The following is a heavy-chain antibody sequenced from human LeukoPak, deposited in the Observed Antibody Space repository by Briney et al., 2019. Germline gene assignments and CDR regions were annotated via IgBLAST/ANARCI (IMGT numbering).Heavy chain of an antibody. V-gene: IGHV3-30*18. J-gene: IGHJ3*02. CDR1: GFTFSSYG. Sequence: PGGSLRLSCEASGFTFSSYGMHWVRQAPGKGLEWVAVISYDGSNKYYADSVKGRFTISRDNSKNTLYLQMNSLRAEDTAVYYCAKGGDYDYGYAFDIWGQGTMVTVSS. CDR3: AKGGDYDYGYAFDI. D-gene: IGHD3-16*01. CDR2: ISYDGSNK.